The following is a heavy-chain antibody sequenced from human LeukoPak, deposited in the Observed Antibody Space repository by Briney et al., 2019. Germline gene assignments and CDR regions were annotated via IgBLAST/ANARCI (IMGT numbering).Heavy chain of an antibody. CDR2: IYYSGST. Sequence: SETLSLTCTVSGGSISSYYWSWIRQPPGKGLEWIGYIYYSGSTNYNPSLKSRVTISVDTSKNQFSLKLSSVTAADTAVYYCARHEVSGPLSLDAFFDYWGQGTLVTVSS. CDR1: GGSISSYY. V-gene: IGHV4-59*08. CDR3: ARHEVSGPLSLDAFFDY. J-gene: IGHJ4*02. D-gene: IGHD3-16*01.